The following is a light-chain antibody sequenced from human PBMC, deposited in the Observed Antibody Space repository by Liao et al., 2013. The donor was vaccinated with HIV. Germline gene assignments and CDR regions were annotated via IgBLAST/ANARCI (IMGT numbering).Light chain of an antibody. V-gene: IGLV3-21*01. CDR1: DFGTKR. CDR3: QTWDSSAGRVV. CDR2: QDA. Sequence: SYVLTQPPSVSVAPGKTARITCGGDDFGTKRVHWYQQKPGQAPVLLIYQDAKRPSGIPERFSGSNSGNTATLSISGTQAMDEADYYCQTWDSSAGRVVFGGGTKLTVL. J-gene: IGLJ2*01.